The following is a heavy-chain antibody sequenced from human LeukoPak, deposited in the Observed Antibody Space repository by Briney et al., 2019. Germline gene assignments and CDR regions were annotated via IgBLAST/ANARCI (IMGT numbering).Heavy chain of an antibody. Sequence: GGSLRLSCAASGFTFSSYAMSWVRQAPGKGLEWVSSISGRGGSTYYADSVKGRFTIPRDNSKNTLYLQMNSLRAEDTAVYYCAKDPPRYCSGGSCSGGWGQGTLVTVSS. V-gene: IGHV3-23*01. CDR2: ISGRGGST. D-gene: IGHD2-15*01. CDR1: GFTFSSYA. J-gene: IGHJ4*02. CDR3: AKDPPRYCSGGSCSGG.